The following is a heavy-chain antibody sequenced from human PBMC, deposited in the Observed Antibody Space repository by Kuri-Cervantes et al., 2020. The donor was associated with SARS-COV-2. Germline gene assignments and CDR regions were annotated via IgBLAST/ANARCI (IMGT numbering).Heavy chain of an antibody. Sequence: ESLKISCTVSGDSISSYYWSWIRQPPGKGLEWIGYTYYTGSTNYNPSLKSRATISRDTSKNQFSLKLSSVTAADTAVYYCARQMMSSITIFGVVITRNWFDPWGQGTLVTVSS. D-gene: IGHD3-3*01. V-gene: IGHV4-59*08. J-gene: IGHJ5*02. CDR3: ARQMMSSITIFGVVITRNWFDP. CDR2: TYYTGST. CDR1: GDSISSYY.